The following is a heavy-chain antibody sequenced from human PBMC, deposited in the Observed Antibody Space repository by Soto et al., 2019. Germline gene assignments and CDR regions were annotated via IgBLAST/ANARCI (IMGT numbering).Heavy chain of an antibody. Sequence: GGSLRLSCAASGFTFSSYAMHWVRQAPGKGLEWVAVISYDGSNKYYADSVMGRFTISRDDSKNTAYLQMNNLKTEDTAVYYCTRQGPGYCDNGVCKDYWGQGALVTVSS. CDR1: GFTFSSYA. V-gene: IGHV3-30-3*01. J-gene: IGHJ4*02. CDR3: TRQGPGYCDNGVCKDY. D-gene: IGHD2-8*01. CDR2: ISYDGSNK.